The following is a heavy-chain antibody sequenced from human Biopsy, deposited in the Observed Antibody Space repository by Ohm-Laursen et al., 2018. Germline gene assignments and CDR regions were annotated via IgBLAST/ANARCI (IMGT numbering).Heavy chain of an antibody. CDR2: IHKDSTTE. J-gene: IGHJ4*02. CDR3: VRDRRDWQHFFDY. CDR1: GFTFSDYY. Sequence: SLRLSRTASGFTFSDYYMNWFRRAPGKGLEWIAYIHKDSTTEYYVDSVRGRFSISRDNAQKSLYLQMNSLRAEDTAVYYCVRDRRDWQHFFDYWGQGTEVIVSS. V-gene: IGHV3-11*01. D-gene: IGHD3-3*02.